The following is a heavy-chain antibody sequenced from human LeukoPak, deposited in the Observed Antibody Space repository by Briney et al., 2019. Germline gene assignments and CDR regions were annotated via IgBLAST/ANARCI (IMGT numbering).Heavy chain of an antibody. CDR1: GYTFTTYD. CDR3: ARAPNHDILTGYYIDY. Sequence: ASVKVSCKASGYTFTTYDINWVRQATGQGLKWMGWMNPNSGNTGYAQKFQGRVTMTRNTSISTAYMELSSLRSEDTAVYYCARAPNHDILTGYYIDYWGQGTLVTVSS. J-gene: IGHJ4*02. D-gene: IGHD3-9*01. V-gene: IGHV1-8*01. CDR2: MNPNSGNT.